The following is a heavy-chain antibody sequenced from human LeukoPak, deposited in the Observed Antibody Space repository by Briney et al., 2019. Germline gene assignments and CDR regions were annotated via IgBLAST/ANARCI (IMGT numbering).Heavy chain of an antibody. CDR2: IYYSGST. V-gene: IGHV4-34*01. J-gene: IGHJ6*03. CDR3: ARGGSHYDFWSGYFSGYYYYMDV. Sequence: SETLSLTCAVYGGSFSGYYWGWIRQPPGKGLEWIGSIYYSGSTYYNPSLKSRVTISVDTSKNQFSLKLSSVTAADTAVYYCARGGSHYDFWSGYFSGYYYYMDVWGKGTTVTVSS. CDR1: GGSFSGYY. D-gene: IGHD3-3*01.